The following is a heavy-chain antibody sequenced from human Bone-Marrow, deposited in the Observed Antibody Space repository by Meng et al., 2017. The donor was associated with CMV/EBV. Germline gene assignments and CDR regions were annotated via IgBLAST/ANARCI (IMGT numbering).Heavy chain of an antibody. V-gene: IGHV3-21*01. D-gene: IGHD2-2*01. Sequence: GESLKISCAASGFTFSSYSMNWVRQAPGKGLEWVSSISSSSYIYYADSVKGRFTISRDNAKNSLYLQMNSLRAEDTAVYYCATLQLLRAPGYYYYGMDVWGQGTTVTVSS. CDR3: ATLQLLRAPGYYYYGMDV. J-gene: IGHJ6*02. CDR1: GFTFSSYS. CDR2: ISSSSYI.